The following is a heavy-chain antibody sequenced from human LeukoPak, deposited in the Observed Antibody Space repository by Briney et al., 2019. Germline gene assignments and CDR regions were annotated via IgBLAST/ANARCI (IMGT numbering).Heavy chain of an antibody. CDR2: IWYDESNK. CDR1: GFTFSSAG. V-gene: IGHV3-33*01. J-gene: IGHJ4*02. Sequence: GGSLRLSCAASGFTFSSAGMHWVRQAPGQGLEWVAVIWYDESNKYYADSVKGRFTISRDNSENTLYLQMTILRAEDTAVYYCARSREPAALLEYWGQGSLVTVSS. CDR3: ARSREPAALLEY. D-gene: IGHD6-6*01.